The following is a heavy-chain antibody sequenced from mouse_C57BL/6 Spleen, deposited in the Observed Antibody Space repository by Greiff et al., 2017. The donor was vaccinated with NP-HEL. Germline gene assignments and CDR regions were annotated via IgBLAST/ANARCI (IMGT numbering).Heavy chain of an antibody. Sequence: EVNVVESEGGLVQPGSSMKLSCTASGFTFSDYYMAWVRQVPEKGLEWVANINYDGSSTYYLDSLKSRFIISRDNAKNILYLQMSSLKSEDTATYYCARAGSYYFDYWGQGTTLTVSS. CDR2: INYDGSST. CDR1: GFTFSDYY. V-gene: IGHV5-16*01. CDR3: ARAGSYYFDY. J-gene: IGHJ2*01.